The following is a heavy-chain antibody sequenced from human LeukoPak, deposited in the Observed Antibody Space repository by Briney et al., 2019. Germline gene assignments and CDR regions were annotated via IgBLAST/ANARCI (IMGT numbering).Heavy chain of an antibody. J-gene: IGHJ5*02. D-gene: IGHD2-15*01. CDR2: ISGSGGST. Sequence: GGSLRLSCAASGFTFSSYAMSWVRQAPGKGLEWVSAISGSGGSTYYADSVKGRFTISRDNSKNTLYLQMNSLRAEDTAVYYCAREASCSGGSCYPNWFDPWGQGTLVTVSS. CDR3: AREASCSGGSCYPNWFDP. CDR1: GFTFSSYA. V-gene: IGHV3-23*01.